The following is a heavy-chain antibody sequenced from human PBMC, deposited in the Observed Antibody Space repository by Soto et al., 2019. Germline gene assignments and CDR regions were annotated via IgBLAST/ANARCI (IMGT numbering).Heavy chain of an antibody. CDR3: AREIGRGAAQTNYMDV. CDR2: IYSGGST. Sequence: EVQLVESGGGLVQPGGSLRLSCAASGFTVSSNYMSWVRQARGKGLEWVSVIYSGGSTFYADSVKGRFTISRDNSKNTVYLQMNSRRAEDAGVYYCAREIGRGAAQTNYMDVWGKGTTVTVS. V-gene: IGHV3-66*01. J-gene: IGHJ6*03. D-gene: IGHD6-6*01. CDR1: GFTVSSNY.